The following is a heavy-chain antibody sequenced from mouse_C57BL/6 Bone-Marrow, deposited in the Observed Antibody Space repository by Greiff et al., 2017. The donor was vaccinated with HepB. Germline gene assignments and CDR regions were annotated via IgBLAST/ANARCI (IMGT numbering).Heavy chain of an antibody. D-gene: IGHD1-1*01. CDR2: INPSSGYT. J-gene: IGHJ2*01. Sequence: QVQLQQSGAELARPGASVKMSCKASGYTFTSYTMHWVKQRPGQGLEWIGYINPSSGYTKYNQKFKDKATLTADKSSSTAYMQLSRLTSEDSAVYYCARGYGKRSLDYWGQGTTLTVSS. CDR1: GYTFTSYT. CDR3: ARGYGKRSLDY. V-gene: IGHV1-4*01.